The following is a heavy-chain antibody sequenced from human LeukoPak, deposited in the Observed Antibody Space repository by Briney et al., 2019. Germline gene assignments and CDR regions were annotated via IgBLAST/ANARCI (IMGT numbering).Heavy chain of an antibody. CDR3: ARVVYANYYYMDV. D-gene: IGHD2-8*01. CDR1: GGSISSSGHY. Sequence: PSETLSLTCSVSGGSISSSGHYWGWVRQPPGNVLEWIGSIFHSGDTYYNPSLESRVTISVDTSNNHFSLRLTSVTAADTAAYYCARVVYANYYYMDVWGKGTTVTVSS. J-gene: IGHJ6*03. V-gene: IGHV4-39*07. CDR2: IFHSGDT.